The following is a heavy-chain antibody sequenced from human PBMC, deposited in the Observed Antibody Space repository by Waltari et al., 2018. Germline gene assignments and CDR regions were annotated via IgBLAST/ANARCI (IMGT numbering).Heavy chain of an antibody. CDR1: GYTFTSYA. D-gene: IGHD1-26*01. CDR3: ARVGGVGATLDY. Sequence: QVQLVQSGAEVKKPGASVKVSCKASGYTFTSYAMHWVRQAPGQRLEWMGWINAGNGNTKYSQKFQGRVTITRDTSASTAYMELSSLRSEDTAVYYCARVGGVGATLDYWGQGTLVTVSS. CDR2: INAGNGNT. J-gene: IGHJ4*02. V-gene: IGHV1-3*01.